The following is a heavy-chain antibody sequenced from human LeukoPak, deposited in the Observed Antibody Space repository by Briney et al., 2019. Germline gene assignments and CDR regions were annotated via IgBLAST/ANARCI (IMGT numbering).Heavy chain of an antibody. J-gene: IGHJ6*03. D-gene: IGHD3-10*01. Sequence: PGGSLRLSCAASEFTFSSYAMSWVRQAPGKGLEWVSAISGSGGGTYYADSVKGRFTISRDNSKNTLDLQMNSLRDEDTAVYYCAKASGEEYYYYYMDVWGKGTTVTVS. CDR3: AKASGEEYYYYYMDV. CDR1: EFTFSSYA. V-gene: IGHV3-23*01. CDR2: ISGSGGGT.